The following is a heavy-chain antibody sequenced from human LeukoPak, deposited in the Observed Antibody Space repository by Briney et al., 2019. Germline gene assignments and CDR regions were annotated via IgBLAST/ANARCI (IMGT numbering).Heavy chain of an antibody. V-gene: IGHV3-9*03. CDR3: AKGEDYDSSGYSYFDY. CDR2: ISWNSGSI. D-gene: IGHD3-22*01. J-gene: IGHJ4*02. Sequence: GESLRLSCAASGFTFDDYAMHWVRQAPGKGLEWVSGISWNSGSIGYAESVKGRFTISRDNAKNSLYLQMNSLRAEDMALYYCAKGEDYDSSGYSYFDYWGQGTLVTVSS. CDR1: GFTFDDYA.